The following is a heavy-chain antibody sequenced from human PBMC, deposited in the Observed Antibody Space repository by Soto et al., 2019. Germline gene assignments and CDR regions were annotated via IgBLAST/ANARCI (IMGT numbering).Heavy chain of an antibody. CDR2: VNRGASSL. Sequence: LRLSCAASGFSLSDHGVNWVRQAPGKGLEWISSVNRGASSLYYAESVKGRFTMSRDDAKNSVYLQMNSLRDEDTAVYYCARQINWRDGGAWGQGTLVTVSS. J-gene: IGHJ5*02. CDR1: GFSLSDHG. D-gene: IGHD3-16*01. V-gene: IGHV3-48*02. CDR3: ARQINWRDGGA.